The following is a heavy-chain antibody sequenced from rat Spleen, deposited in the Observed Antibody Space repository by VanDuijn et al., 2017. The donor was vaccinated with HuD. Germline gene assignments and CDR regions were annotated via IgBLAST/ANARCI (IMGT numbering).Heavy chain of an antibody. CDR2: ISTSGGST. Sequence: EVQLVESGGGLVQPGRSMKLSCAASDFTFSHYYMAWVRQAPTKGLEWVATISTSGGSTYYRDSVKGRFTISRDNAKSTLYLQMNSLRFEDTATYYCTRAHLEAYVMDAWGQGASVTVSS. CDR1: DFTFSHYY. V-gene: IGHV5-25*01. CDR3: TRAHLEAYVMDA. J-gene: IGHJ4*01.